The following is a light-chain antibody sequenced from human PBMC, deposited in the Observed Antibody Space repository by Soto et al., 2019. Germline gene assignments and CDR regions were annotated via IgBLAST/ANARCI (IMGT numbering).Light chain of an antibody. CDR2: DAS. CDR1: QSTXSW. J-gene: IGKJ1*01. V-gene: IGKV1-5*01. CDR3: QQYRT. Sequence: DIQMTQSPSTLSASVGDRVTITCRASQSTXSWLAWYQQKPGKAPNLLIYDASTLXSGVPSRXSGSGSGTEFXLTXXXXQXDDFATYYCQQYRTFGQGTKVXI.